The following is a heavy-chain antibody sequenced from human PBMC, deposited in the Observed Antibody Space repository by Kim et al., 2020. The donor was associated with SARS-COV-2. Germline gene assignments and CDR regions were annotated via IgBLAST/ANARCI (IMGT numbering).Heavy chain of an antibody. D-gene: IGHD6-19*01. CDR3: ARDAGTYSSGWTNYYYYGMDV. CDR2: ISAYNGNT. V-gene: IGHV1-18*01. Sequence: ASVKVSCKASGYTFTSYGISWVRQAPGQGLEWMGWISAYNGNTNYAQKLQGRVTMTTDTSTSTAYMELRSLRSDDTAVYYCARDAGTYSSGWTNYYYYGMDVWGQGTTVTVSS. CDR1: GYTFTSYG. J-gene: IGHJ6*02.